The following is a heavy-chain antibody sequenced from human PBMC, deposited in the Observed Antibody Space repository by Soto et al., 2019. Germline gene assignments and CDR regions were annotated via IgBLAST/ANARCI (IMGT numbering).Heavy chain of an antibody. V-gene: IGHV4-39*01. CDR2: IYYSGST. CDR3: ARVYFDFWSGYPTKIDY. CDR1: GGSISSRTYY. Sequence: PSETLSLTCTVSGGSISSRTYYWGWIRQPPGKGLEWIGSIYYSGSTYYNPSLKSRVTISVDTSKNQFSLKLSSVNAADTAVYYCARVYFDFWSGYPTKIDYWGQGTLLTVSS. D-gene: IGHD3-3*01. J-gene: IGHJ4*02.